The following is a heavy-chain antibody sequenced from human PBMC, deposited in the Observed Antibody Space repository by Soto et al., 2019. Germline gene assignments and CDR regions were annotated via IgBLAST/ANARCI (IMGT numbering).Heavy chain of an antibody. J-gene: IGHJ4*02. Sequence: QVQLAESGGGVVQPGRSLRLSCAASGFTFSTYGMHWVRQAPGKGLEWVAVISYDGSEKSYADSVKGRFTISRDNSKNTLYLQMNSLRAEDTAVYHRAKDGGSGGTFDYWGQGTLVTVSS. CDR2: ISYDGSEK. CDR3: AKDGGSGGTFDY. D-gene: IGHD1-26*01. CDR1: GFTFSTYG. V-gene: IGHV3-30*18.